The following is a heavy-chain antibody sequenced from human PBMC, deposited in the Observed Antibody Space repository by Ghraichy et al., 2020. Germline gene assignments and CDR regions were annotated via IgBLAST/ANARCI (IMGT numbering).Heavy chain of an antibody. Sequence: SETLSLTCAVYGGSFSGYYWSWIRQPPGKGLEWIGEVNHSGSTNYNPSLKSRVTISVDTSKNQFSLKVTSVTAADTAIYYCARGLVLQWLVYRVSSSYMDVWGKGTTVTVSS. CDR3: ARGLVLQWLVYRVSSSYMDV. CDR1: GGSFSGYY. V-gene: IGHV4-34*01. D-gene: IGHD6-19*01. CDR2: VNHSGST. J-gene: IGHJ6*03.